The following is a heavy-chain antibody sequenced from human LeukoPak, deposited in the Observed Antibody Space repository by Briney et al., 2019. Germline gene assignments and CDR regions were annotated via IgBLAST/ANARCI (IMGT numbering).Heavy chain of an antibody. Sequence: GASVKVSCTASGYTFTGYYMHWVRQAPGQGLEWMGWINPNSGGTNYAQKFQGRVTMTRDTSISTAYMELSRLRSDDTAVYYCARDIKTSRTDIAAAGTGYYYYGMDVWGQGTTVTVSS. D-gene: IGHD6-13*01. CDR1: GYTFTGYY. CDR3: ARDIKTSRTDIAAAGTGYYYYGMDV. V-gene: IGHV1-2*02. CDR2: INPNSGGT. J-gene: IGHJ6*02.